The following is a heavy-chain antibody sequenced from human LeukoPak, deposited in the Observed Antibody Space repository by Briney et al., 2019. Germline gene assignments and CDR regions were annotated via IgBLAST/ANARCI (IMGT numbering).Heavy chain of an antibody. CDR2: INPNSGGT. CDR3: AREQQLVLPLDY. Sequence: ASVKVSCKASGYTFTGYYMHWVRQAPGQGLEWMGWINPNSGGTNYAQKFQGRVTMTRDTSISTAYMELRRLRSDDTAVYYCAREQQLVLPLDYWGQGTLVTVSS. J-gene: IGHJ4*02. CDR1: GYTFTGYY. D-gene: IGHD6-13*01. V-gene: IGHV1-2*02.